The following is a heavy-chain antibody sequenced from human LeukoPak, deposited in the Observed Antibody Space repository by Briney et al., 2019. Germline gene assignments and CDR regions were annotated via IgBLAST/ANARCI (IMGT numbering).Heavy chain of an antibody. J-gene: IGHJ3*02. V-gene: IGHV3-21*01. D-gene: IGHD3-10*01. CDR3: ARDSYWLGGTIGAFDI. CDR1: GFSFSTST. CDR2: ISSSGSST. Sequence: GGSLRLSCAASGFSFSTSTMNWVRQAPGRGLEWVSSISSSGSSTYYADSVKGRFTISRDNAKNSLYLQTNSLRAEDTALYYCARDSYWLGGTIGAFDIWGQGTMVTVPS.